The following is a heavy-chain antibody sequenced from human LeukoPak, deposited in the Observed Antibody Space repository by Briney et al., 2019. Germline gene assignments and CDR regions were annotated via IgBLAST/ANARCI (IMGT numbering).Heavy chain of an antibody. CDR3: ARGEKYYYDSSGQAPWFDP. J-gene: IGHJ5*02. Sequence: GGSLRLSCAASGFTFSSYWMSWVRQAPGKGLEWVANIKQDGSEKYYVDSVKGRFTTSRDNAKNSLYLQMNSLRAEDTAVYYCARGEKYYYDSSGQAPWFDPWGQGTLVTVSS. D-gene: IGHD3-22*01. CDR2: IKQDGSEK. V-gene: IGHV3-7*01. CDR1: GFTFSSYW.